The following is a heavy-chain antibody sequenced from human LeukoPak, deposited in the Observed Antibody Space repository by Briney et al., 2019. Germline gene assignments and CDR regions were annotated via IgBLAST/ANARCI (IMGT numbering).Heavy chain of an antibody. Sequence: GGSLRLSCAASGFTFSSYWMSWVRQAPGKGLEWVANIKQDGSEKYYVDSVKGRFTISRDNSKNTLYLQMNSLRAEDTAVYYCAKGSGYYPIDYWGQGTLVTVSS. CDR1: GFTFSSYW. D-gene: IGHD3-22*01. CDR2: IKQDGSEK. CDR3: AKGSGYYPIDY. V-gene: IGHV3-7*03. J-gene: IGHJ4*02.